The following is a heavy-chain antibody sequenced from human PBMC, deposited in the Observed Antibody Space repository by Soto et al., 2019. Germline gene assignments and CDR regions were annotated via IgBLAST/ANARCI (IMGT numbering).Heavy chain of an antibody. D-gene: IGHD2-21*02. Sequence: QVQLVQSGAEVKKPGASVKVSCKASGYTFTSYGISWVRQAPGQGLEWMGWISAYNGNTNYAQKLQGRVTMTTDTSTSTAYMELRSLRSDDTAVYYCASSYCGGDCSVFYYYDGMDVWGQGTTVTVSS. J-gene: IGHJ6*02. CDR1: GYTFTSYG. CDR2: ISAYNGNT. V-gene: IGHV1-18*01. CDR3: ASSYCGGDCSVFYYYDGMDV.